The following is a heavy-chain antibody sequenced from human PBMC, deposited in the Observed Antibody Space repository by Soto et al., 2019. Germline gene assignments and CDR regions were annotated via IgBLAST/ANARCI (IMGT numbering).Heavy chain of an antibody. CDR1: GYTFTSYA. CDR3: ARGSADCSGGSCYPPDWFDP. V-gene: IGHV1-3*01. CDR2: INAGNGNT. D-gene: IGHD2-15*01. J-gene: IGHJ5*02. Sequence: QVQLVQSGAEVKRPVASVKVSCKASGYTFTSYAMHWVRQAPGQRLEWMGWINAGNGNTKYSQKFQGRVTITRDTSASTAYMELSSLRSEDTAVYYCARGSADCSGGSCYPPDWFDPWGQGTLVTVSS.